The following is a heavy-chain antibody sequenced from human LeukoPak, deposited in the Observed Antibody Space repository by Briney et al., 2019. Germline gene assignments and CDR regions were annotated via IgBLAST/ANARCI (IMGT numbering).Heavy chain of an antibody. D-gene: IGHD1-26*01. CDR1: GFTFSSHF. CDR2: IYSGGST. J-gene: IGHJ4*02. Sequence: PGGSLRLSCAASGFTFSSHFMSWVRQAPGKGLEWVSVIYSGGSTYYADSVKGRFTISRDNSKNTLYLQMNSLRAEDTAVYYCARGARGYYFDYWGQGTLVTVSS. CDR3: ARGARGYYFDY. V-gene: IGHV3-66*01.